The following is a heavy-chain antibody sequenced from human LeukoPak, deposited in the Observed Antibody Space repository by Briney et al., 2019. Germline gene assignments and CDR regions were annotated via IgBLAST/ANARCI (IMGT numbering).Heavy chain of an antibody. CDR1: GFTVSSNY. CDR3: AAKGNGYSGSYVFAH. J-gene: IGHJ4*02. Sequence: GGSLRLSCAASGFTVSSNYMSWVRQAPGKGLEWVSVIYSGGSTYYADSVKGRFTISRDNSENTLNLQMNSLRAEDTAVYYCAAKGNGYSGSYVFAHWGQGILVTVSS. CDR2: IYSGGST. V-gene: IGHV3-66*01. D-gene: IGHD1-26*01.